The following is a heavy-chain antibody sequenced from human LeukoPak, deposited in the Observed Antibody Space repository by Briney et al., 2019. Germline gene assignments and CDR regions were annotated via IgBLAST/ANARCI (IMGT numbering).Heavy chain of an antibody. D-gene: IGHD3-22*01. CDR3: ARGFSYYDSSGYLHVGFDI. V-gene: IGHV1-2*02. Sequence: ASVKVSCKASGYTFTGYYIHWVRQAPGQGLEWMGWINPNSGGANYAQKFQGRVTMTRDTSISTAYMELSRLRSDDTAVYYCARGFSYYDSSGYLHVGFDIWGQGTMVTVSS. CDR1: GYTFTGYY. CDR2: INPNSGGA. J-gene: IGHJ3*02.